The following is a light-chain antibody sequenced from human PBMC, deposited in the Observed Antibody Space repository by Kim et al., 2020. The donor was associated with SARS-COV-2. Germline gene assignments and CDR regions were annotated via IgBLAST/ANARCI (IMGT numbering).Light chain of an antibody. J-gene: IGLJ3*02. V-gene: IGLV1-47*01. CDR2: RTD. CDR3: ATWDTSLKGWV. CDR1: RSNSGNYY. Sequence: GQRVIISCSGGRSNSGNYYVDWYQQLPGTAPKLLIYRTDQRPSGVTDRISGSKSGTSASLAISGLRSEDEADYYCATWDTSLKGWVFGGGTQLTVL.